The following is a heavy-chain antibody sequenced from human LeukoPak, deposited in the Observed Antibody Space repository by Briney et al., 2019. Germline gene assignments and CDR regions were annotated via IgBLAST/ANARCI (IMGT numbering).Heavy chain of an antibody. J-gene: IGHJ3*02. CDR3: ARDRGDWDAFDI. D-gene: IGHD3-10*01. Sequence: ASVKVSCKTSGYTFTAYYVHWVRQAPGQGLEWMGYINTNSGGTKYAQKFQGRVTMSRDTSITTGYMELSRLRSDDTAVYYCARDRGDWDAFDIWGQGTMVTVSS. CDR1: GYTFTAYY. V-gene: IGHV1-2*02. CDR2: INTNSGGT.